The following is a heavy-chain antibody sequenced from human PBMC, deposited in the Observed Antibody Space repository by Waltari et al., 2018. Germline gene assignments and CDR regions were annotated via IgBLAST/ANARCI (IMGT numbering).Heavy chain of an antibody. V-gene: IGHV4-61*02. Sequence: QVQLQESGPGLVKPSQTLSLTCTVSGGSISSGSYYWSWIRQPAGKGLEWIGRIYTSGSTNYNPSLKSRVTIAVDTSKNQFALKLSSVTAADTAVYYCARGRRPAAKAIDAFDIWGQGTMVTVSS. CDR2: IYTSGST. CDR3: ARGRRPAAKAIDAFDI. J-gene: IGHJ3*02. D-gene: IGHD2-2*01. CDR1: GGSISSGSYY.